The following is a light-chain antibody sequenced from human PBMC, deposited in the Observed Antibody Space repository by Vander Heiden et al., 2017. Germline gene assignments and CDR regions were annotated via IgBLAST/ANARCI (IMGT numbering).Light chain of an antibody. CDR1: QSVLNSSNNKSY. Sequence: IVMTQSHHSPPVSLRERATTHSQSIQSVLNSSNNKSYLAWYQQKPGQPPKLLIYWASTREAGVPDRFSGSGSGTDFTLTISSLQAEDVAVYYCQQYYSTPQTFGQGTKVEIK. J-gene: IGKJ1*01. CDR3: QQYYSTPQT. V-gene: IGKV4-1*01. CDR2: WAS.